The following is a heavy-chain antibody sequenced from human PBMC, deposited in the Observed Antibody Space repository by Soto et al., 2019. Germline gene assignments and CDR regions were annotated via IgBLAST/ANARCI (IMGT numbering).Heavy chain of an antibody. D-gene: IGHD6-13*01. Sequence: PGESEKMSCQRSGYSFTIYWFGWGRQMPGKGLEWMGIIYPGDSDTRYSPSFQGQVTISAYKSITTAYLQWSSLKASDTAMYYCAIPIAAAGPDAFDIWGQGTMVTVSS. V-gene: IGHV5-51*01. CDR1: GYSFTIYW. CDR2: IYPGDSDT. CDR3: AIPIAAAGPDAFDI. J-gene: IGHJ3*02.